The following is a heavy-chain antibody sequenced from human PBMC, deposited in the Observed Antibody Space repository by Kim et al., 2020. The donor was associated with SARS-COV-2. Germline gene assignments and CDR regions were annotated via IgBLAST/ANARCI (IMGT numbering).Heavy chain of an antibody. CDR3: ARDLGPQYYFDY. Sequence: GGSLRLSCAASGFTFSNYGMHWVRQAPGKGLEWVAVIWYDGSNKYYADSVKGRFAISRDNSKNTLFLQMNGLRAEDTAVYYCARDLGPQYYFDYWGQGTLVTVSA. J-gene: IGHJ4*02. CDR1: GFTFSNYG. CDR2: IWYDGSNK. V-gene: IGHV3-33*01.